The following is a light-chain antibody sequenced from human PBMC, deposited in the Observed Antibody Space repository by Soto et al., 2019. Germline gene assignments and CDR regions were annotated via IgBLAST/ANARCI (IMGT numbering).Light chain of an antibody. CDR3: AAWDDSLNVVV. J-gene: IGLJ3*02. CDR1: SSNIGSNI. Sequence: QSVLTQPPSASGTPGQRVTISCSGSSSNIGSNIVNWYQQLPGTAPKVVIHSSNQRPSGVPDRFSGSQSGTSASLAISGLQSEDEADYYCAAWDDSLNVVVFGGGTKLTV. V-gene: IGLV1-44*01. CDR2: SSN.